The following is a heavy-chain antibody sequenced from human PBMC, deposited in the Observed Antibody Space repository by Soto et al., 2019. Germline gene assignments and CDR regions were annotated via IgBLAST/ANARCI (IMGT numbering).Heavy chain of an antibody. Sequence: SETLSPPFSVSGFSPSKHYWTRIREPPGQGPEWIGCIYYRGTTNYNASFNSRVTISVDTSKNQFSLKLTSVTTADTAVYYCARGGGSPYHDHEFDYWGQGILVTVSS. V-gene: IGHV4-59*11. CDR1: GFSPSKHY. J-gene: IGHJ4*02. CDR3: ARGGGSPYHDHEFDY. D-gene: IGHD2-2*01. CDR2: IYYRGTT.